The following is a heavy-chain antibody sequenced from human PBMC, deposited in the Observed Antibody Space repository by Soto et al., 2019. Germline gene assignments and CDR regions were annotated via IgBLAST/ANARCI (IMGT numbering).Heavy chain of an antibody. Sequence: EVQLLESGGGLVQTGGSLRLSCAASGFIFSSYGMSWVRQAPGKGLEWVSSIIHSGISSYYADSVKGRFTISRDISRNTVYLQMNSLRAEDTVIYFCAKRLSPGEQWLDEYFQHWGQGTLVTVSS. D-gene: IGHD6-19*01. CDR2: IIHSGISS. J-gene: IGHJ1*01. CDR3: AKRLSPGEQWLDEYFQH. V-gene: IGHV3-23*01. CDR1: GFIFSSYG.